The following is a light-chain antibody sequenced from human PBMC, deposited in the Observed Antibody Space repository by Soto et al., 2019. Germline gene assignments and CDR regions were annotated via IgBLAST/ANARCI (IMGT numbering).Light chain of an antibody. V-gene: IGKV3D-20*02. Sequence: EIVLTQSPGTLSLSPGERATLSWRASQSVTSNYLAWYQQKPGQAPRLLIYDASNRATGIPARFSGSGSGTDFTLTIGTLEPEDFAVYYCQQRSNWPITFGQGTRLEIK. CDR3: QQRSNWPIT. J-gene: IGKJ5*01. CDR2: DAS. CDR1: QSVTSNY.